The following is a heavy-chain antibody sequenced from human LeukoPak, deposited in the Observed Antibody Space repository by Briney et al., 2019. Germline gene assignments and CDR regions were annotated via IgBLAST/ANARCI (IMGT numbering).Heavy chain of an antibody. CDR2: INWNGGGT. CDR3: ATHMRATNTYSFFGLDV. CDR1: GLTFKDYG. D-gene: IGHD1-26*01. J-gene: IGHJ6*02. V-gene: IGHV3-20*04. Sequence: GGALRLSCAATGLTFKDYGMHAVRQPPGKGREGVSSINWNGGGTDYADSVNDRFTISSHNANNSLYLQFSSLRPEDTALSYCATHMRATNTYSFFGLDVWGQGTTVTVSS.